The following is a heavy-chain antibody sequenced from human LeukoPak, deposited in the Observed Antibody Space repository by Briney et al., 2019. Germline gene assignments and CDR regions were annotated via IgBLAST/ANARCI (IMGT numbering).Heavy chain of an antibody. Sequence: ASVKVSCKASGYTFTSYAMHWVRQAPGQRLEWMGWINAGNGNTKYSQKFQSRVTITRDTSASTAYMELSSLRSDDTAVYYCARVGDSGYPPVGYWGQGTLVTVSS. D-gene: IGHD5-12*01. CDR3: ARVGDSGYPPVGY. CDR1: GYTFTSYA. V-gene: IGHV1-3*01. J-gene: IGHJ4*02. CDR2: INAGNGNT.